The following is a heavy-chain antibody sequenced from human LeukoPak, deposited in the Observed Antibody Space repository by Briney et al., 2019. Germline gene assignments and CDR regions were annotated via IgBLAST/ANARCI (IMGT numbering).Heavy chain of an antibody. V-gene: IGHV3-33*06. Sequence: GRSLRLSCAASGFTFSSYGMHWGRQAPGKGLEWVAVIWYDGSKKYYADSVKGRFNISRDNSKNTLYLQMNSLRAEDTAVYYCAKDGRELRAFDIWGQGTMVTVSS. CDR2: IWYDGSKK. D-gene: IGHD1-26*01. CDR3: AKDGRELRAFDI. J-gene: IGHJ3*02. CDR1: GFTFSSYG.